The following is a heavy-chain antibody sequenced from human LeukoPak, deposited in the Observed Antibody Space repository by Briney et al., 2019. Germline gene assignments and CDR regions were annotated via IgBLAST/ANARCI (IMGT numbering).Heavy chain of an antibody. CDR2: IYHSVST. Sequence: SETLSLTCTVSGYSINRGYYWGWIRQPPGMGLEWIGSIYHSVSTYYNPSLKTRVTISVDTSKNQFFLKLSSVTAADTAVYYCARNDVDTAIDYWGQGTLVTVSS. D-gene: IGHD5-18*01. CDR3: ARNDVDTAIDY. CDR1: GYSINRGYY. J-gene: IGHJ4*02. V-gene: IGHV4-38-2*02.